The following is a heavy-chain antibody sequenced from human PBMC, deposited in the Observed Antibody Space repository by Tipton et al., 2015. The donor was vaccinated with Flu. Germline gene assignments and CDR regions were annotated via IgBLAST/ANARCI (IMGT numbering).Heavy chain of an antibody. CDR2: INHSGSA. Sequence: TLSLTCAVYVGSFSGYYWSWIRQTPGKGLEWIGEINHSGSAKYNPSLKSRVTMSVETSKNQFSLKLSSVTAADTAVYYCARRDYSNYVSEPKNWFDSWGQGALVIVSS. D-gene: IGHD4-11*01. CDR3: ARRDYSNYVSEPKNWFDS. V-gene: IGHV4-34*01. CDR1: VGSFSGYY. J-gene: IGHJ5*01.